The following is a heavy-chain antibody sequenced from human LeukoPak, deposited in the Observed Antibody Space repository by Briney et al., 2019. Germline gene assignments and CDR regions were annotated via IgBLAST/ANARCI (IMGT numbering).Heavy chain of an antibody. D-gene: IGHD3-16*02. V-gene: IGHV3-21*01. Sequence: GGSLRLSCAVFEFSFSNYWMSWVRQAPGKGLEWVSSISSSTYTYYADSLKGRFTISRDNAKNSVYLQVSSLRAEDTAVYYCARLLYDYIWGSSRSYYFDLWGQGTLVTVSS. CDR2: ISSSTYT. J-gene: IGHJ4*02. CDR3: ARLLYDYIWGSSRSYYFDL. CDR1: EFSFSNYW.